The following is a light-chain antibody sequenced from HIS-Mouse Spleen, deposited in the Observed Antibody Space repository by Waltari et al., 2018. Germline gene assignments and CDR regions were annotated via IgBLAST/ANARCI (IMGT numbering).Light chain of an antibody. J-gene: IGLJ2*01. V-gene: IGLV2-11*01. Sequence: QSALTQPRSVSGSPGQPVTISCTGTSSDVGGYNYVPWYQQHPGKAPKLMIYDVSKRPSGVPDRFSGSKSGNTASLTISGLQAEDEADYYCCSYAGSYPVVFGGGTKLTVL. CDR1: SSDVGGYNY. CDR3: CSYAGSYPVV. CDR2: DVS.